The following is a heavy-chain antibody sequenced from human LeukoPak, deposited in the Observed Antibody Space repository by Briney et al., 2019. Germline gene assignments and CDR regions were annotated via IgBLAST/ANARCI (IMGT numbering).Heavy chain of an antibody. D-gene: IGHD6-13*01. CDR1: GGSISSYY. CDR2: IYYSGST. V-gene: IGHV4-59*01. Sequence: SETLSLPCTVSGGSISSYYWSWLRQPPGKGLEWIGYIYYSGSTNYNPSLKSRVTISVDTTKNQFSLKLSSVTAADTAVYYCGSTYSSSWYGVLGYWGQGTLVTVSS. J-gene: IGHJ4*02. CDR3: GSTYSSSWYGVLGY.